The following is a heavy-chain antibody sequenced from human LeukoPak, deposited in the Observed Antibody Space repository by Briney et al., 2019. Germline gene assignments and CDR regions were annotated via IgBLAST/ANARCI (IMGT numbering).Heavy chain of an antibody. CDR2: IHYSGNT. V-gene: IGHV4-59*08. Sequence: SETLSLTCTVSGGSISSSYWSWIRQPPGKGLEWIGYIHYSGNTNCNPSLKSRVTISVDTSKNQFSLKLSSVTAADMAVYYCASRPMVRGVIAYWGQGTLVTVSS. CDR1: GGSISSSY. CDR3: ASRPMVRGVIAY. J-gene: IGHJ4*02. D-gene: IGHD3-10*01.